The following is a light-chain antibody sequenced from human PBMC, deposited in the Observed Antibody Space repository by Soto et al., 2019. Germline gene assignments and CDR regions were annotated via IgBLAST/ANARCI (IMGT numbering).Light chain of an antibody. CDR2: DAS. CDR3: QQYEDLPLT. J-gene: IGKJ4*01. V-gene: IGKV1-33*01. Sequence: DIPLTQSPSSLSASVGDRVTITCQASQDINNYLNWYQQKPGKAPKLLIFDASSVEPGVPSRFSGSGSGTHFTFTISSLEPEDIATYHCQQYEDLPLTCGGGTRVELK. CDR1: QDINNY.